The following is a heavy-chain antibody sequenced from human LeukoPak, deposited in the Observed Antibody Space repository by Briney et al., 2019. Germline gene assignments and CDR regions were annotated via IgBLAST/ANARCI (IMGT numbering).Heavy chain of an antibody. CDR2: LGSAGDK. CDR1: GFTLSDYD. CDR3: ARAKRETSTRPWTSGMDV. V-gene: IGHV3-13*01. J-gene: IGHJ6*02. Sequence: GGSLRLSCAASGFTLSDYDIHWVRQPIGKGLDWVSGLGSAGDKYHAGSERGRFTTSREDAENSVYLQVNGLRPEDTAIYYCARAKRETSTRPWTSGMDVWGQGTRVTVSS. D-gene: IGHD3/OR15-3a*01.